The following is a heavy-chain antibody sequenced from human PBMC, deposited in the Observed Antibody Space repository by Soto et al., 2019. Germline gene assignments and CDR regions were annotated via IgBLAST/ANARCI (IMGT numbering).Heavy chain of an antibody. Sequence: QVQLVESGGGVVQPGTSLRLSCAVSGFPFSTYGFHWVRQPPGKGLEWVAVIVSDGSAKYHADSVEGRFTISRDNSKDTLYLQMNSLRAEDTAVYYWWRDDAFGNGNGFDIWGQGTMVTVSS. CDR3: WRDDAFGNGNGFDI. D-gene: IGHD1-1*01. J-gene: IGHJ3*02. V-gene: IGHV3-33*01. CDR2: IVSDGSAK. CDR1: GFPFSTYG.